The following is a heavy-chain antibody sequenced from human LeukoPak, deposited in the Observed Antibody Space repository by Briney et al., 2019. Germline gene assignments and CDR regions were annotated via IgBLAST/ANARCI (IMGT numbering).Heavy chain of an antibody. CDR3: ARQWSKNQFDY. D-gene: IGHD6-19*01. CDR1: GFIFDDYA. Sequence: GRSLRLSCAASGFIFDDYAMLWVRLAPGKGLEWVSGIIWNSDRRTYADSVKGRFTISRDNAKNSLYLQMNSLRVEDTALYYCARQWSKNQFDYWGQGTLVTVSS. V-gene: IGHV3-9*01. CDR2: IIWNSDRR. J-gene: IGHJ4*02.